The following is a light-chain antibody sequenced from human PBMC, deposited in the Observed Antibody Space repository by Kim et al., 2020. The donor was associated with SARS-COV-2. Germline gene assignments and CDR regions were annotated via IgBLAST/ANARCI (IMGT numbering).Light chain of an antibody. CDR2: DVN. CDR1: SSNIGSYNY. CDR3: SSFTTRSTLM. Sequence: QSALTQPASVSGSPGQSISISCTGTSSNIGSYNYVSWHQQHPGKAPKLMIYDVNKRPSGISSRFSGSKSGSTASLTISGLQAEDEADYYCSSFTTRSTLMFGRGTKVTVL. V-gene: IGLV2-14*03. J-gene: IGLJ3*02.